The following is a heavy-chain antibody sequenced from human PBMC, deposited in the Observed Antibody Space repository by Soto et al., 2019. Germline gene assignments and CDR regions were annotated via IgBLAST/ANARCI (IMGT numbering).Heavy chain of an antibody. CDR2: IKQDGSEK. J-gene: IGHJ6*03. CDR1: GFTFSSYW. V-gene: IGHV3-7*01. CDR3: ARDGPDYYGSGSSMDV. Sequence: GGSLRVSCAASGFTFSSYWMSWVRQAPGKGLEWVANIKQDGSEKYYVDSVKGRFTISRDNAKNSLYLQMNSLRAEDTAVYYCARDGPDYYGSGSSMDVWGKGTTVTVSS. D-gene: IGHD3-10*01.